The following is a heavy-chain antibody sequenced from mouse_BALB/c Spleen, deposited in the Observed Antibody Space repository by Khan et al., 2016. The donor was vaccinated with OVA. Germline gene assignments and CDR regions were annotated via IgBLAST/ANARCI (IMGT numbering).Heavy chain of an antibody. CDR2: ISYSGST. J-gene: IGHJ3*01. D-gene: IGHD3-3*01. CDR3: ARGRAY. Sequence: EVQLQESGPGLVKPSQSLSLTCTVTGYSITSDYAWNWIRQFPGNKLEWMGYISYSGSTSYTPSLKSRISITRDTPKNQFFLQLNSVTTEDTATYYCARGRAYWGQGTLVTVSA. V-gene: IGHV3-2*02. CDR1: GYSITSDYA.